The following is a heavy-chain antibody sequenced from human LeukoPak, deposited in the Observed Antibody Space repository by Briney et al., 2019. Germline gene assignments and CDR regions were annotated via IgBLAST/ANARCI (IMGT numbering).Heavy chain of an antibody. V-gene: IGHV4-39*07. CDR3: ARDRQAGPIDY. CDR1: GGSISSSSYY. Sequence: SETLSLTCTVSGGSISSSSYYWGWIRQPPGKGLEWIGSIYYSGSTYYNPSLKSRVTISVDTSKNQFSLKLSSVTAADTAVYYCARDRQAGPIDYWGQGTLVTVSS. J-gene: IGHJ4*02. D-gene: IGHD3-10*01. CDR2: IYYSGST.